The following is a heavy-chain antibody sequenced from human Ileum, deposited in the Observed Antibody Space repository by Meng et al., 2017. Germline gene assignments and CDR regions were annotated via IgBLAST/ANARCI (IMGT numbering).Heavy chain of an antibody. CDR3: TTIRNPAYFYE. Sequence: GESLKISCAASRVTVTNAWMSWVRQAPGKGLEWVGRIKSKGDGGTIDYAAPVKGRFTISRDETKNTLDLQMNSLRTEDTAVYYCTTIRNPAYFYEWGKGKLVNGAS. V-gene: IGHV3-15*01. CDR2: IKSKGDGGTI. D-gene: IGHD1-14*01. CDR1: RVTVTNAW. J-gene: IGHJ4*02.